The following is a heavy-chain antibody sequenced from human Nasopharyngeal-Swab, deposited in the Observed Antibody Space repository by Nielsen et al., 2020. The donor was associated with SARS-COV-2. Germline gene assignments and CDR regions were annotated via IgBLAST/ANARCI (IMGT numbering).Heavy chain of an antibody. V-gene: IGHV4-34*01. CDR3: ARGLPDIVVVPAPSPFDP. D-gene: IGHD2-2*01. Sequence: SETLSLTCAVYGGSFSGYCWSWIRQPPGKGLEWIGEINHSGSTNYNPSLKSRVTISVDTSKNQFSLKLSSVTAADTAVYYCARGLPDIVVVPAPSPFDPWGQGTLVTVSS. J-gene: IGHJ5*02. CDR2: INHSGST. CDR1: GGSFSGYC.